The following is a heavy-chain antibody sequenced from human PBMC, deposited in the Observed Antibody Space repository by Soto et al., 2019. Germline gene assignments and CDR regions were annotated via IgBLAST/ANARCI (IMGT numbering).Heavy chain of an antibody. J-gene: IGHJ6*02. D-gene: IGHD3-10*01. V-gene: IGHV3-33*01. CDR2: IWYDGRNK. CDR3: ARDTTRAMVRIYYGMDV. Sequence: QVQLVESGGGVVQPGRSLRLSCAASGFIFSTYGMHWVRQAPGKGLEWVAVIWYDGRNKYYADSVKGRFTISRDNSKNTLYLQMNSLRAQDTAVYYCARDTTRAMVRIYYGMDVWGQGTTVTVSS. CDR1: GFIFSTYG.